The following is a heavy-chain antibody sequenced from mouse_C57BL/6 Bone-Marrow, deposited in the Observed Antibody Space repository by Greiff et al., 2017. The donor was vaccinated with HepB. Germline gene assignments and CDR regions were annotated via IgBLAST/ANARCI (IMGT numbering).Heavy chain of an antibody. CDR2: IYPRDGST. V-gene: IGHV1-85*01. J-gene: IGHJ2*01. CDR1: GYTFTSYD. D-gene: IGHD1-1*01. Sequence: QVQLKQSGPELVKPGASVKLSCKASGYTFTSYDINWVKQRPGQGLEWIGWIYPRDGSTKYNEKFKGKATLTVATSSSTAYMELHSLTSEDSAVYFCASGGITTVVAPDYWGQGTTLTVSS. CDR3: ASGGITTVVAPDY.